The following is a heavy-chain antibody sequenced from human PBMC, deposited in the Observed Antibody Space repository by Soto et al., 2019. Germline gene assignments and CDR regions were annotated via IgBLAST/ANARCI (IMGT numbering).Heavy chain of an antibody. J-gene: IGHJ4*02. CDR2: MNPNSGNT. Sequence: QVQLVQSGAEVKKPGASVKVSCKASGYTFTSYDINWVRQATGQGLEWMGWMNPNSGNTGYAQKFQGRVTMTRNTSISTAYMELSSLRSEDTAVYYGARSKYSGYDLIFDYWGQGTLVTVSS. CDR3: ARSKYSGYDLIFDY. D-gene: IGHD5-12*01. V-gene: IGHV1-8*01. CDR1: GYTFTSYD.